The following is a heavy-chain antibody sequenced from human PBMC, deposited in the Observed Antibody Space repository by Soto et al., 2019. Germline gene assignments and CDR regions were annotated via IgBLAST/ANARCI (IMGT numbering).Heavy chain of an antibody. CDR1: GYTLTELS. J-gene: IGHJ6*02. CDR3: ATSNYYYYGMDV. Sequence: KVSCKVSGYTLTELSMHWVRQAPGKGLEWMGGFDPEDGETIYAQKFQGRVTMTEDTSTDTAYMELSSLRSEDTAVYYCATSNYYYYGMDVWGQGTTVTVSS. CDR2: FDPEDGET. V-gene: IGHV1-24*01.